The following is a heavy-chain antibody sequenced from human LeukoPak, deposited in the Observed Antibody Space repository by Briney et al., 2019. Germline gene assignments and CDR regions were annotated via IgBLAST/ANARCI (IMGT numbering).Heavy chain of an antibody. CDR1: GFTFDDYA. D-gene: IGHD6-19*01. V-gene: IGHV3-9*01. Sequence: GGSLRLSCAASGFTFDDYAMHWVRQAPGKGLEWVSGISWNSGSIGYADSVKGRFTISRDNAKNSLYLQMNSLRAEDTALYYCAKDLGGGLAVSAFDIWGQGTMVTVSS. CDR3: AKDLGGGLAVSAFDI. J-gene: IGHJ3*02. CDR2: ISWNSGSI.